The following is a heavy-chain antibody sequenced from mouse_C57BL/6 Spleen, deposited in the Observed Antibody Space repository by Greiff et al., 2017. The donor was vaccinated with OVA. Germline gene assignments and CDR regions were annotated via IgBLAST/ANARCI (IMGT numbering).Heavy chain of an antibody. D-gene: IGHD2-5*01. CDR3: ARGDSNYYGDY. J-gene: IGHJ2*01. Sequence: QVQLQQPGAELVRPGSSVKLSCKASGYTFTSYWMHWVKQRPIQGLEWIGNIDPSDSETPYNQKFKDKATLTVDKSSSTAYMQLISLTSEDSAVYYCARGDSNYYGDYWGKGTTLTVSS. V-gene: IGHV1-52*01. CDR2: IDPSDSET. CDR1: GYTFTSYW.